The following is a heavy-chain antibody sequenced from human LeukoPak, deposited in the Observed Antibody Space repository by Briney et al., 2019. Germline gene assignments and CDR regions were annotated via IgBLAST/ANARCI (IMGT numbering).Heavy chain of an antibody. V-gene: IGHV4-39*07. Sequence: SETLSLTCTVSGGSISSSSYYWSWIRQPPGKGLEWIGEINHSGSTNYNPSLKSRVTISVDTSKNQFSLKLSSVTAADTAVYYCARGGLGVRWVPIAVAGTKTQPFDYWGQGTLVTVSS. CDR3: ARGGLGVRWVPIAVAGTKTQPFDY. J-gene: IGHJ4*02. D-gene: IGHD6-19*01. CDR2: INHSGST. CDR1: GGSISSSSYY.